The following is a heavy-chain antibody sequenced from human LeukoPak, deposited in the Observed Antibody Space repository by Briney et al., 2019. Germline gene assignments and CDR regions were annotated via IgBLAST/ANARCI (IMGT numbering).Heavy chain of an antibody. J-gene: IGHJ4*02. Sequence: GGSLRLSWAASGFTFIDYYMTWIRQAPGKGLEWLSYISTTSGFTKYADSVKGRFTISRDNAKNSLYLQMSSLRADDTAVYYCARLRGDSQIAPDYWGQGTLVTVSS. CDR1: GFTFIDYY. CDR3: ARLRGDSQIAPDY. D-gene: IGHD2-21*02. V-gene: IGHV3-11*06. CDR2: ISTTSGFT.